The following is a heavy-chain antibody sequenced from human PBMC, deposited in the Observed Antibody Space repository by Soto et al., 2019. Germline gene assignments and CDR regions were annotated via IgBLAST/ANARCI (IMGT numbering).Heavy chain of an antibody. CDR1: GFTFSSYA. J-gene: IGHJ4*02. D-gene: IGHD3-16*01. V-gene: IGHV3-30-3*01. CDR3: GGGLGGEGGY. Sequence: QVQLVESGGGVVQPGRSLRLSCAASGFTFSSYAMHWVRQAPGKGLEWVAVISYDGSNKYYADSVKGRFTISRDNSKNTLYLQMNSRRGEDRGVYYGGGGLGGEGGYWGQGTLVTVSS. CDR2: ISYDGSNK.